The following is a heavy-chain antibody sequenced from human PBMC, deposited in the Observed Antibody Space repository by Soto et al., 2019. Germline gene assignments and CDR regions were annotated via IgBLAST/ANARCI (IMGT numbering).Heavy chain of an antibody. V-gene: IGHV4-34*01. Sequence: PSETLSLTCAVYGGSFSGYYWSWIRQPPGKGLEWIGEINHSGSTNYNPSLKSRVTISVDTSKNQFSLKLSSVTAADTAVYYCARGGGGRYSSGWPNWIDPWGQGTLVTVSS. D-gene: IGHD6-19*01. J-gene: IGHJ5*02. CDR2: INHSGST. CDR1: GGSFSGYY. CDR3: ARGGGGRYSSGWPNWIDP.